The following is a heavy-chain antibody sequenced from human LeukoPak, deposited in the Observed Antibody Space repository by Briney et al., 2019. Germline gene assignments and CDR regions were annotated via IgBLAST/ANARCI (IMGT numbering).Heavy chain of an antibody. CDR1: GFTFSRFW. CDR2: IKPDGSGE. V-gene: IGHV3-7*01. Sequence: GGSLRLSCVASGFTFSRFWMIWVRQAPGKGLEWVAMIKPDGSGEYYLDSVKGRFTISRDNAKNSLYLQMNSLRAEDTAVYFCMTGYSSHWYNEGSYWGQGILVTVSS. J-gene: IGHJ4*02. CDR3: MTGYSSHWYNEGSY. D-gene: IGHD6-19*01.